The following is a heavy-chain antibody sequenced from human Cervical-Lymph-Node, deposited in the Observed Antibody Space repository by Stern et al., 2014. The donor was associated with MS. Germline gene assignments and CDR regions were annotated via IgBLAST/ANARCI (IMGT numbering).Heavy chain of an antibody. CDR2: ISAYNGNT. V-gene: IGHV1-18*01. CDR1: GYTFTSYG. Sequence: VQLVQSGAEVKKPGASVKVSCKASGYTFTSYGISWVRQAPGQGLEWMGWISAYNGNTNYAQKLQGRVTMTTDTSTSTAYMELSSLRSDDTAVYYCARDMGITIFGVVIPDDAFDIWGQGTMVTVSS. J-gene: IGHJ3*02. D-gene: IGHD3-3*01. CDR3: ARDMGITIFGVVIPDDAFDI.